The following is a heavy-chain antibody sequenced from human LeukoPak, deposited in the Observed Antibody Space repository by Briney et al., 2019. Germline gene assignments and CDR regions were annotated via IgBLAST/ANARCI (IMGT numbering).Heavy chain of an antibody. J-gene: IGHJ4*02. V-gene: IGHV4-34*01. CDR3: ARRGAQQLGL. D-gene: IGHD6-13*01. Sequence: PSETLSLTCAVYGGSFSGYYWSWIRQPPGKGLEWIGEINHSGSTNYNPSLKSRVTISVDTSKNQFSLKLSSVTAADTAVYYCARRGAQQLGLWGQGTLVTVSS. CDR2: INHSGST. CDR1: GGSFSGYY.